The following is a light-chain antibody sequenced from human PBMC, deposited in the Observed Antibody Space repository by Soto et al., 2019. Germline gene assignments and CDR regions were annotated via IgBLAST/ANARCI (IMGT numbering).Light chain of an antibody. CDR2: GAS. Sequence: EIVMSQAPATLAVSAPERATPSCRASQSVSSNLAWYQQKPGQAPRLLIYGASSRATGIPDRFSGSGSGTDFTLTISRLEPEDFAVYYCQQYGSSPSWTFGQGTKVDIK. CDR3: QQYGSSPSWT. CDR1: QSVSSN. J-gene: IGKJ1*01. V-gene: IGKV3-20*01.